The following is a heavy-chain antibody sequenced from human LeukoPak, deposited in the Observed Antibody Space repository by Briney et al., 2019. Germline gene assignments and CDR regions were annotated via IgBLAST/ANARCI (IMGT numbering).Heavy chain of an antibody. V-gene: IGHV3-7*01. Sequence: GGSLRLSCAASGFTFSSYWMGWVRQAPGKGLEWVANIKQDGSEKYYVDSVKGRFTISRDNAKNSLYLQMNSLRAEDTAVYYCARAPFSSSWYLRIRSEYYFDYWGQGTLVTVSS. CDR1: GFTFSSYW. J-gene: IGHJ4*02. CDR3: ARAPFSSSWYLRIRSEYYFDY. D-gene: IGHD6-13*01. CDR2: IKQDGSEK.